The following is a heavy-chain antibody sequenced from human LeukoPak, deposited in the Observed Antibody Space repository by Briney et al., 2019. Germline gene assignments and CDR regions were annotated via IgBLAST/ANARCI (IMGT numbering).Heavy chain of an antibody. CDR1: GGSFSGYY. J-gene: IGHJ5*02. D-gene: IGHD3-10*01. CDR2: INHSGST. V-gene: IGHV4-34*01. CDR3: ARLEYYGSGSLDP. Sequence: SETLSLTCAVYGGSFSGYYWSWIRQPPGKGLEWIGEINHSGSTNYNPSLKSRVTISVDTSKNQFSLKLSSVTAADTAVYYCARLEYYGSGSLDPWGQGTLVTVSS.